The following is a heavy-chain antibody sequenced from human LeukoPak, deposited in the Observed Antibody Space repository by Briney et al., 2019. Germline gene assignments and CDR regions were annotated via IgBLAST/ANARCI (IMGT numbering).Heavy chain of an antibody. V-gene: IGHV1-46*01. CDR1: GYTFTSYY. J-gene: IGHJ4*02. Sequence: ASVKVSCKASGYTFTSYYMHWMRQAPGQGLEWMGIINPSGGSTSYAQKFQGRVTMTRDTSTSTVYMELSSLRSEDTAVYYCAREGVSEGSGSYYPLNFDYWGQGTLVTVSS. CDR3: AREGVSEGSGSYYPLNFDY. CDR2: INPSGGST. D-gene: IGHD3-10*01.